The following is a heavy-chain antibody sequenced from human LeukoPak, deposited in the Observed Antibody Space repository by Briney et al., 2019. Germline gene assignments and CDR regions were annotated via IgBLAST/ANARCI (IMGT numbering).Heavy chain of an antibody. CDR1: GYTFTSYA. CDR2: INAGNGNT. J-gene: IGHJ4*02. V-gene: IGHV1-3*01. Sequence: AASVKVSCKASGYTFTSYAMHWVRQAPGQRLEWMGWINAGNGNTKYSQKFRGRVTITRDTSASTAYMELSSLRSEDTAVYYCARGGTYSSGWYDYWGQGTLVTVSS. D-gene: IGHD6-19*01. CDR3: ARGGTYSSGWYDY.